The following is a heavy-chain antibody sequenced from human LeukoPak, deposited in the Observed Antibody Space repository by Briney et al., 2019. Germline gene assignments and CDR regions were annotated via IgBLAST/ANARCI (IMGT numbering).Heavy chain of an antibody. D-gene: IGHD6-13*01. CDR1: GYTFTGYY. CDR2: INPNSGGT. Sequence: GASVKVSCKASGYTFTGYYMHWVRQAPGQGLEWMGWINPNSGGTNYAQKFQGRVTKTRDTSISTAYMELSRLRSDDTAVYYCARPSGYSSSWYPYWGQGTLVTVSS. J-gene: IGHJ4*02. CDR3: ARPSGYSSSWYPY. V-gene: IGHV1-2*02.